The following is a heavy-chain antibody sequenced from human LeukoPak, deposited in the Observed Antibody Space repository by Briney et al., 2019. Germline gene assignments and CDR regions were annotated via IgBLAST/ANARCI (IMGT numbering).Heavy chain of an antibody. CDR2: IYHSGST. CDR1: GYSISSGYY. D-gene: IGHD5-24*01. V-gene: IGHV4-38-2*01. Sequence: SETLSLTCAVSGYSISSGYYWGWIRQPPGKGLEWIGSIYHSGSTYYNPSLKSRVTISVDTSKNQSSLKLSSVTAADTAVYYCARMEMAIDYWGQGTLVTVSS. CDR3: ARMEMAIDY. J-gene: IGHJ4*02.